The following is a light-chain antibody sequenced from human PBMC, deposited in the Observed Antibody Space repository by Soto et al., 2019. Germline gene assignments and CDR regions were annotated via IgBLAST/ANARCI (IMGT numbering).Light chain of an antibody. CDR3: QQSYNSPRT. J-gene: IGKJ1*01. Sequence: DIEMTQSPSSLSASVGDTVTITCRASQNIKNFLHWYQQKPGKAPKLLVYSTSTLQSGVPSRFSGCGSATDFTLTINSLQPDDFGTYFCQQSYNSPRTFGQGTKLEI. CDR1: QNIKNF. CDR2: STS. V-gene: IGKV1-39*01.